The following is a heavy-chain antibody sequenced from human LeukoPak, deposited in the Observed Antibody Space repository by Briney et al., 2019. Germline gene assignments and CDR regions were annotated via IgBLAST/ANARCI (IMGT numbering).Heavy chain of an antibody. CDR3: ARETDSSGYYIDH. CDR2: INSDGSSI. Sequence: GGSLRLSYAASAFTFSRYWMHWVRQAPGKGLVWVSRINSDGSSITYGDSVKGRFTISRDNAKNTLYLQMDTLRAEDTAVYYCARETDSSGYYIDHWGQGTWSPSPQ. V-gene: IGHV3-74*01. D-gene: IGHD3-22*01. J-gene: IGHJ4*02. CDR1: AFTFSRYW.